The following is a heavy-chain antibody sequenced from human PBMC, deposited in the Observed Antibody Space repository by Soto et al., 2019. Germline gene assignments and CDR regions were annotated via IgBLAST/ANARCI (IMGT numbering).Heavy chain of an antibody. CDR2: ISGGGRPI. CDR1: GFTFSTFS. CDR3: ARDLGWAFDS. V-gene: IGHV3-48*02. D-gene: IGHD6-19*01. J-gene: IGHJ4*02. Sequence: GGSLRLSCAASGFTFSTFSMNWVRQAPGRGLEWISYISGGGRPISYADSVKGRFTISRDNAKNSLYLQMDSLTDEDTAVYYCARDLGWAFDSWGQGTLVSVSS.